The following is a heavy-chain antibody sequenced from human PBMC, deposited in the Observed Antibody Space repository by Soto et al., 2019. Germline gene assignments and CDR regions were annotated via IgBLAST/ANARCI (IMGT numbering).Heavy chain of an antibody. CDR2: IYYSGST. Sequence: QVQLQESGPGLVKPSETLSLTCTVSGAYVSSYYWSWIRQTPGKGLEWIGYIYYSGSTNYNPSLMKRVTTTANTSKNQNALRLSSVTAADTAMYHCARQMFIGGMDVWGQGTTVTVSS. D-gene: IGHD2-15*01. V-gene: IGHV4-59*08. CDR3: ARQMFIGGMDV. CDR1: GAYVSSYY. J-gene: IGHJ6*02.